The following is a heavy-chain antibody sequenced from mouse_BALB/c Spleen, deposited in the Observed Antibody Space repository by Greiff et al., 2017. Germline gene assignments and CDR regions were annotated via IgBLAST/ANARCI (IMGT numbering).Heavy chain of an antibody. Sequence: QVQLQQSGPGLVAPSQSLSITCTVSGFSLTGYGVNWVRQPPGKGLEWLGMIWGDGSTDYNSALKSRLSISKDNSKSQVFLKMNSLQTDDTARYYCARNDCGYDYAMDYWGQGTTVTVSS. D-gene: IGHD1-2*01. V-gene: IGHV2-6-7*01. CDR2: IWGDGST. CDR1: GFSLTGYG. CDR3: ARNDCGYDYAMDY. J-gene: IGHJ4*01.